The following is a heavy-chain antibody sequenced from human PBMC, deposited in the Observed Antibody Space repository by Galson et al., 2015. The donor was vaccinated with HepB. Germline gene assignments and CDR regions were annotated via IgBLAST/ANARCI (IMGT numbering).Heavy chain of an antibody. D-gene: IGHD3-3*01. Sequence: CAISGDSVSSNSAAWNWIRQSPSRGLEWLGRTYYRSKWYNDYAVSVKSRITINPDTSKNQFSLQLNSVTPEDMAVYYCARDRVGKDFWSGYWDHHYDGMDVWGQGTTVTVSS. CDR1: GDSVSSNSAA. CDR2: TYYRSKWYN. CDR3: ARDRVGKDFWSGYWDHHYDGMDV. V-gene: IGHV6-1*01. J-gene: IGHJ6*02.